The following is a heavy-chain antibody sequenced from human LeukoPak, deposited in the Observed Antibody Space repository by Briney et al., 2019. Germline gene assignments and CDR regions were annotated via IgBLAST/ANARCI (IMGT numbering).Heavy chain of an antibody. CDR2: INPSGGST. CDR3: ARGNFRRELLTHISDS. D-gene: IGHD3-10*01. CDR1: AYRFSSYY. Sequence: ASVRVSCKTPAYRFSSYYIHWVRQAPGQGLEWMGIINPSGGSTRYSQKFQGRVSMTSELSTSTVYMELRSLRSEDTALYYCARGNFRRELLTHISDSWGQGTLVAVSS. J-gene: IGHJ4*02. V-gene: IGHV1-46*01.